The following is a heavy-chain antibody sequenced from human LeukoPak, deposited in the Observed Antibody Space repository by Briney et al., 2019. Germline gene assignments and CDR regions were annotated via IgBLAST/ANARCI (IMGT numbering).Heavy chain of an antibody. V-gene: IGHV3-73*01. D-gene: IGHD2-21*02. CDR3: VTKPHGFDF. J-gene: IGHJ4*02. CDR1: GLTFSGAG. CDR2: IRSKVNKYAT. Sequence: GGSLRLSCAASGLTFSGAGMHWVRQASGKGLEWVGRIRSKVNKYATAYGASMKGRVTISRDDSKSTAYLEMNSLRAEDTAVYYCVTKPHGFDFWGQGTLVTVSS.